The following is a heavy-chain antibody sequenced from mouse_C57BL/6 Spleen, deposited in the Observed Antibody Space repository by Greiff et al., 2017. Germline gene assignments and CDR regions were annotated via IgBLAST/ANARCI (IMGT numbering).Heavy chain of an antibody. CDR2: INPSNGGT. Sequence: VKLQESGTELVKPGASVKLSCKASGYTFTSYWMHWVKQRPGQGLEWIGNINPSNGGTNYNEKFKSKATLTVDKSSSTAYMQLSSLTSEDSAVYYCARSRITTGYFDVWGTGTTVTVSS. CDR3: ARSRITTGYFDV. J-gene: IGHJ1*03. D-gene: IGHD1-1*01. V-gene: IGHV1-53*01. CDR1: GYTFTSYW.